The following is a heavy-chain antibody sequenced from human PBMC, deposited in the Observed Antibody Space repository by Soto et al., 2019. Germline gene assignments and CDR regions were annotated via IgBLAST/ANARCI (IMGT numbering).Heavy chain of an antibody. CDR2: ISSSSSYI. J-gene: IGHJ2*01. Sequence: PGGSLRLSCAASGFTFSSYSMNWVRQAPGKGLEWVSSISSSSSYIYYADSVKSRFTISRDNAKNSLYLQMNSLRAEDTAVYYCARDAVAGTYYWYFDLWGRGTLVTVSS. D-gene: IGHD6-19*01. V-gene: IGHV3-21*01. CDR3: ARDAVAGTYYWYFDL. CDR1: GFTFSSYS.